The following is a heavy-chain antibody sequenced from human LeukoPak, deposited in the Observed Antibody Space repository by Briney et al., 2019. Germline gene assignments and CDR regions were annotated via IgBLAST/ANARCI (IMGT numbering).Heavy chain of an antibody. CDR1: GYDFTSYW. J-gene: IGHJ4*02. CDR2: IYPGDSDA. CDR3: ARRVGYSSTWYYVDY. V-gene: IGHV5-51*01. D-gene: IGHD6-13*01. Sequence: GESLKISCKGSGYDFTSYWIAWARQMPGKGLEWMWLIYPGDSDARYSPSFQGQVTMSADKSISTAYLQWSSLKASDTAMYFCARRVGYSSTWYYVDYWGQGTLVTVSS.